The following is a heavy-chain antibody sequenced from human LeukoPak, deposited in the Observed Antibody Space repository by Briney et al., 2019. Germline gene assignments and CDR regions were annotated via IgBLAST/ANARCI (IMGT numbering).Heavy chain of an antibody. CDR1: GFTFSTFA. D-gene: IGHD2-21*02. V-gene: IGHV3-64*02. CDR3: VRDCDGDCLYGMDV. Sequence: PGGSLRLSCAASGFTFSTFALHWVRQAPGKGLEYVSGISSDGAGTFYADSVKGRFTISRDNTKNTLFLQMGSLRAEDMAVYYCVRDCDGDCLYGMDVWGQGTTVTVSS. CDR2: ISSDGAGT. J-gene: IGHJ6*02.